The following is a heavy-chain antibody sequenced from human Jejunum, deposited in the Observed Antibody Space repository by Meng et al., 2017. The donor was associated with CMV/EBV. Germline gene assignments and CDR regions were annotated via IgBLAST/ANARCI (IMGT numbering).Heavy chain of an antibody. CDR3: ARSSSGSYLLEY. J-gene: IGHJ4*02. Sequence: AYGFTFTDHYMDWVRQAPGKGLEWLGRIRRRPNSYSTEYAASVKGRFTISRDDSKNSVYLQMNSLRTEDTAVYYCARSSSGSYLLEYWSQGTLVTVSS. D-gene: IGHD1-26*01. CDR2: IRRRPNSYST. V-gene: IGHV3-72*01. CDR1: GFTFTDHY.